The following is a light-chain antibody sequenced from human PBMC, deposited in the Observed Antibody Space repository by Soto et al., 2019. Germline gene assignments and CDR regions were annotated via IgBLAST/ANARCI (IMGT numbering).Light chain of an antibody. CDR1: QSVGRNY. V-gene: IGKV3-20*01. CDR2: DAS. CDR3: QQYASSPRT. Sequence: EIVLTQSPGTLSVSPGERATLSCRASQSVGRNYFAWYQQKPGQAPRLLIYDASSRAPGIPDRFSGSGSGPAFTLTISRLEPEDVAVYYCQQYASSPRTFGGGTKVETK. J-gene: IGKJ4*01.